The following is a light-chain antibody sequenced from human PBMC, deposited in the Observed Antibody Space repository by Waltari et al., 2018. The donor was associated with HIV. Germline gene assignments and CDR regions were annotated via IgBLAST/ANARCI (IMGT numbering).Light chain of an antibody. V-gene: IGKV3-20*01. CDR3: QQFGTSYT. CDR1: QTVSNNY. CDR2: GAS. Sequence: EIVLTQSPGTLSFSPGERATLSCRASQTVSNNYLAWYQQKPGQAPRLLIYGASSRATGIPDRFSGSGSGTDFTLTISRLEPEDFAVYYCQQFGTSYTFGQGTKLEVK. J-gene: IGKJ2*01.